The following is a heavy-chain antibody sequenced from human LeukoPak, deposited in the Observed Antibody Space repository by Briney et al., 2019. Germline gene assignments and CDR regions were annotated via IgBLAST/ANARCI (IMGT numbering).Heavy chain of an antibody. J-gene: IGHJ5*02. CDR3: ARVRRSWDWFDP. V-gene: IGHV4-38-2*02. CDR1: GYSISSGYY. D-gene: IGHD6-13*01. CDR2: IYHSGST. Sequence: SETLSLTCTVSGYSISSGYYWGWIRQPPGKGLEWIGSIYHSGSTYYNPSLKSRVTISVDTSKNQFSLKLSSVTAADTAVYYCARVRRSWDWFDPWGQGTLVTVSS.